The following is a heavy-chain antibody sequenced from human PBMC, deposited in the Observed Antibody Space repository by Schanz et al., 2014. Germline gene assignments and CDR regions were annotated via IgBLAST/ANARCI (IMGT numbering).Heavy chain of an antibody. J-gene: IGHJ3*01. CDR3: ARELPGVVAFDF. D-gene: IGHD7-27*01. V-gene: IGHV3-33*01. Sequence: QEQLVESGGGVVQPGRSLRLSCAASGFNFGSHGMHWVRQAPGKGLEWVAVISYDGSFKNYADSVRGRITMSRDNSKNTMYLQINNLRADDTAVYYCARELPGVVAFDFWGQGTMXTVSS. CDR2: ISYDGSFK. CDR1: GFNFGSHG.